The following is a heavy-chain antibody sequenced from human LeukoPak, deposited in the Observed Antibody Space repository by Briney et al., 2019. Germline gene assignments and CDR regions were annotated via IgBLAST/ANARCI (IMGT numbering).Heavy chain of an antibody. V-gene: IGHV3-7*02. CDR2: IKEDGSEK. J-gene: IGHJ4*02. CDR1: GFTFSTHW. CDR3: ARGRDILTVGY. Sequence: PGGSLRLSCAASGFTFSTHWMYWVRQAPGKGLEWVADIKEDGSEKYYVDSVKGRFTISRDNAKNSLYLQMNSLRAEDTAVYYCARGRDILTVGYWGQGTLVTVSS. D-gene: IGHD3-9*01.